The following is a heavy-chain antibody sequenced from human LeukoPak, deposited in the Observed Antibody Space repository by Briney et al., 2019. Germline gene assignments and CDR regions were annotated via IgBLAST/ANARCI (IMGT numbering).Heavy chain of an antibody. V-gene: IGHV3-21*01. CDR2: ISSSSSYI. Sequence: GGSLRLSCAASGFTFSNYAMSWVRQAPGKGLEWVSSISSSSSYIYYADSVKGRFTISRDNAKNSLYLQMNSLRAEDTAVYYCASATTVTMVGGSYWGQGTLVTVSS. CDR3: ASATTVTMVGGSY. CDR1: GFTFSNYA. J-gene: IGHJ4*02. D-gene: IGHD4-17*01.